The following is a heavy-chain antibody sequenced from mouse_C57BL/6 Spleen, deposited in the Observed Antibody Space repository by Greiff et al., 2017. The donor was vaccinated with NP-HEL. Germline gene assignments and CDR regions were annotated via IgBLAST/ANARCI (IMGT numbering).Heavy chain of an antibody. D-gene: IGHD2-4*01. CDR1: GYTFTSYW. J-gene: IGHJ2*01. Sequence: QVQLQQPGAELVKPGASVKMSCKASGYTFTSYWITWVKQRPGQGLEWIGDIYPGSGSTNYNEKFKSKATLTVDTSSSTAYMQLSSLTSEDSAVYYCARESGYDYDGRYFDYWGQGTTRTVSS. V-gene: IGHV1-55*01. CDR3: ARESGYDYDGRYFDY. CDR2: IYPGSGST.